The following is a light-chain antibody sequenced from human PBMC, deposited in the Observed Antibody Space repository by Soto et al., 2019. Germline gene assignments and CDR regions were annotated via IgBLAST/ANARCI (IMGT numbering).Light chain of an antibody. CDR3: QTWGTGIHV. CDR2: LNSDGSH. CDR1: SGHSSYA. V-gene: IGLV4-69*01. Sequence: QPVLTQSPSASASLGASVKLTCTLSSGHSSYAIAWHQQQPEKGPPYLMKLNSDGSHSKGDGIPDRFSGSSSGAERYLTISSLQSEDEADYYCQTWGTGIHVFGGGTQLTVL. J-gene: IGLJ7*01.